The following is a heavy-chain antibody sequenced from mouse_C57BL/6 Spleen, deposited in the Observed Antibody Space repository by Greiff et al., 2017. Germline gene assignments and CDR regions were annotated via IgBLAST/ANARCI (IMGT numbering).Heavy chain of an antibody. CDR1: GYAFSSYW. D-gene: IGHD2-4*01. V-gene: IGHV1-80*01. J-gene: IGHJ4*01. Sequence: VQLQQSGASVKISCKASGYAFSSYWMNWLKQRPGKGLEWIGQIYPGDGDTNYNGKFKGKATLTADKSSSTAYMQLSSLTSEDSAVYFCARDYDYDWDYAMDYWGQGTSVTVSS. CDR3: ARDYDYDWDYAMDY. CDR2: IYPGDGDT.